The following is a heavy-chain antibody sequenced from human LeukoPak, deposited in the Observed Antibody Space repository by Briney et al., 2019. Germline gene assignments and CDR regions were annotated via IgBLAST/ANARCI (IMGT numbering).Heavy chain of an antibody. J-gene: IGHJ4*02. CDR1: GFTFSSYA. CDR3: AGVFPGDIVATILGSDY. D-gene: IGHD5-12*01. CDR2: ISYDGSNK. Sequence: PGGSLRLSCAASGFTFSSYAMHWVRQAPGKGLEWVAVISYDGSNKYYADSVKGRFTISRDNSKNTLYLQMNSLRAEDTAVYYCAGVFPGDIVATILGSDYWGQGTLVTVSS. V-gene: IGHV3-30*04.